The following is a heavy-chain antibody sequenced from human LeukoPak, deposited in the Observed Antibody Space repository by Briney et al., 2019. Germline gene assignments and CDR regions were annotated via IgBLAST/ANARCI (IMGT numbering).Heavy chain of an antibody. Sequence: PSETLSLTCAVYGGSFSNYYWSWIRQPPGKGLEWIGEINHSGSTNYNPSLMSRVTVSVDASKNQFSLKLSSVTAADTAVYYCTAERGGTIVDYWGQGTLVTVSS. CDR1: GGSFSNYY. J-gene: IGHJ4*02. CDR2: INHSGST. D-gene: IGHD1-1*01. CDR3: TAERGGTIVDY. V-gene: IGHV4-34*01.